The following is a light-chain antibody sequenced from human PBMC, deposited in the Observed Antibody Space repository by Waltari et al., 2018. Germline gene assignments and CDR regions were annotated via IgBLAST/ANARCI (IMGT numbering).Light chain of an antibody. Sequence: DIQMTQSPSSLSASLGDSVTITCRASQSISSYLNWYQQKPVVAPKLLIYAASSLRHGVPSRFSGSGSGTDFSLTISSLQPEDFATYYCQQSFSTPLTFGGGTKVEIK. CDR1: QSISSY. V-gene: IGKV1-39*01. CDR2: AAS. J-gene: IGKJ4*01. CDR3: QQSFSTPLT.